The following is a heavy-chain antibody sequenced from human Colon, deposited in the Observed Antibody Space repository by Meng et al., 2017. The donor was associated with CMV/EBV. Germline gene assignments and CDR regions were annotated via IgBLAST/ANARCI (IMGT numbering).Heavy chain of an antibody. CDR3: ARDGGRFMNQ. D-gene: IGHD3-16*01. V-gene: IGHV3-74*01. Sequence: ESLKISCVAFGFSLSSAWIHWVRQAPGKGPEWVSIINVDGTVTRYVDSVKGRFTISRDNAKNTLVLQMNSLGADDTAVYYCARDGGRFMNQWGQGTSVTVSS. CDR1: GFSLSSAW. CDR2: INVDGTVT. J-gene: IGHJ6*02.